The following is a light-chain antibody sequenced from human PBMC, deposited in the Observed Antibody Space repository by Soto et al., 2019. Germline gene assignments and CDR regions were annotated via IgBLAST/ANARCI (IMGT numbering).Light chain of an antibody. V-gene: IGLV2-23*02. CDR2: EVS. J-gene: IGLJ2*01. CDR3: CSYAGSSTFVI. CDR1: SSDVGSYNL. Sequence: QSALTQPASVSGSPGQSITISCTGTSSDVGSYNLVSWYQHHPGKAPKLMIYEVSERPSVVSNRFSGSKSGNTASLTISGLQAEDEADYYCCSYAGSSTFVIFGGGTKVTVL.